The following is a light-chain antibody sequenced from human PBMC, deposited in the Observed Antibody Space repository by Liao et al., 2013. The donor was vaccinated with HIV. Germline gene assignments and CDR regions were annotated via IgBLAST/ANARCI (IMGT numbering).Light chain of an antibody. Sequence: SAELSQPPSVYVSPGQTATISCSRQGLGDTFVSWYQQKPGQSPNVVIYQDKKRPSGITERISGSNSGNTAILTISGAHFMDEAVYYCQAWDRTTYVFGSGTKVTVL. CDR3: QAWDRTTYV. V-gene: IGLV3-1*01. J-gene: IGLJ1*01. CDR1: GLGDTF. CDR2: QDK.